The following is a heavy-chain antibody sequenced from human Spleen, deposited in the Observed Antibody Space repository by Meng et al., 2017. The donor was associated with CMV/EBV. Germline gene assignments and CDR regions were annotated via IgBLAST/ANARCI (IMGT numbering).Heavy chain of an antibody. CDR3: AKTGYCSSTSCYYGVDV. CDR2: IYSGGSST. D-gene: IGHD2-2*01. V-gene: IGHV3-23*03. J-gene: IGHJ6*02. CDR1: GFIFRSYA. Sequence: GGSLRLSCAASGFIFRSYAMTWVRQAPGKGLEWVSVIYSGGSSTYYADSVKGRFTISRDNSKNTLYLQMNSLRAEDTAIYFCAKTGYCSSTSCYYGVDVWGQGTTVTVSS.